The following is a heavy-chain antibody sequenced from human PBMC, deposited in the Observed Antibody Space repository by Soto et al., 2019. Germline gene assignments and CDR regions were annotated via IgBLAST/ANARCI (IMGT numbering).Heavy chain of an antibody. Sequence: ASVKVSCKASGFTFSSSAVQWLRQARGQRLEWIGWIAVGSGDTRYAQKFQDRVTTIWDVSTSTSYMELSSLRSDDTAVYYCAATSPDRHDRSGFWGYFDYWGQGALVTVSS. J-gene: IGHJ4*02. D-gene: IGHD3-22*01. CDR3: AATSPDRHDRSGFWGYFDY. CDR1: GFTFSSSA. CDR2: IAVGSGDT. V-gene: IGHV1-58*01.